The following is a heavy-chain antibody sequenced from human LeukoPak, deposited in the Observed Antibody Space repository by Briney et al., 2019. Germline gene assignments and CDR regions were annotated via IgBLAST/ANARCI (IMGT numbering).Heavy chain of an antibody. D-gene: IGHD3-16*02. CDR2: ISGYSGKT. V-gene: IGHV1-18*01. CDR1: GYSFNTYG. J-gene: IGHJ4*02. Sequence: ASVKVSCKASGYSFNTYGIFWVRQAPGQGLEWMGWISGYSGKTNYAQNLQGRVTLTTDTSTSTAYMELRSLRSDDTAVYYCARAGWDDNVWGSYPSGYWGQGTLVTVSS. CDR3: ARAGWDDNVWGSYPSGY.